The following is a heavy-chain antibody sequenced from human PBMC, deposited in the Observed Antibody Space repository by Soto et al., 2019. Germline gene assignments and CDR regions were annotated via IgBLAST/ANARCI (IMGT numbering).Heavy chain of an antibody. CDR3: AKDEGVGATLGLPSGNEN. CDR2: ISYDGSLK. CDR1: GFTFSCRA. V-gene: IGHV3-30*18. J-gene: IGHJ4*02. Sequence: GGSLRLPCAASGFTFSCRAMHWVLQAPGKGLEWVAIISYDGSLKYYADSVKGRFTISRDNSKNTLDLQMNSLRFEDTAVYFCAKDEGVGATLGLPSGNENWGQGTLVTVS. D-gene: IGHD1-26*01.